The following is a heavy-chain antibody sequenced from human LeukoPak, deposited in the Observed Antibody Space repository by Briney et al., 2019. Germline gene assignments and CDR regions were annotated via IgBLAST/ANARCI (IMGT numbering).Heavy chain of an antibody. CDR1: GDSVSSNSAA. CDR2: TYYRSKWYN. V-gene: IGHV6-1*01. D-gene: IGHD2-2*01. J-gene: IGHJ3*02. Sequence: SQTLSLTCAISGDSVSSNSAAWNWIRQSPSRGLEWLGRTYYRSKWYNDYAVSVKSRITINPDTSKNQFSLQLNSVTPEDTAVYYCARDRDIVVAPAARDDAFDIWGQGTMATVSS. CDR3: ARDRDIVVAPAARDDAFDI.